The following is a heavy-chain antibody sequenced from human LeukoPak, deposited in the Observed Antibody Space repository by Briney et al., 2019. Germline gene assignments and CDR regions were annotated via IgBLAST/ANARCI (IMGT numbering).Heavy chain of an antibody. CDR3: AREVVISDGAFDI. CDR1: GFTFSSYS. Sequence: GGSLRLSCAASGFTFSSYSMNWVRQAPGKGLEWVSSISSSSGYIYYADSVKGRFTISRDNAKNSLYLQMNSLRAEDTAVYYCAREVVISDGAFDIWGQGTMVTVSS. J-gene: IGHJ3*02. V-gene: IGHV3-21*01. D-gene: IGHD3-22*01. CDR2: ISSSSGYI.